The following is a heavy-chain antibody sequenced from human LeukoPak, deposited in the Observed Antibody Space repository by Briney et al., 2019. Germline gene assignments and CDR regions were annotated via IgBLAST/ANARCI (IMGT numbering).Heavy chain of an antibody. J-gene: IGHJ3*02. CDR3: ARAHYDSSGYYYLNAFDI. CDR2: IYYSGST. Sequence: SETLSLTCTVSGGSISSGGYYWSWIRQHPGKGLEWIGYIYYSGSTYYNPSLKSRVTISVDTSKNQFSLKLSSVTAADTAVYYCARAHYDSSGYYYLNAFDIWGQGTMVTVSS. V-gene: IGHV4-31*03. D-gene: IGHD3-22*01. CDR1: GGSISSGGYY.